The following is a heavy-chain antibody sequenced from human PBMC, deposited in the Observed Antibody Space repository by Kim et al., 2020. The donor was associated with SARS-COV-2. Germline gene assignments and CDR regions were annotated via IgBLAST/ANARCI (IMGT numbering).Heavy chain of an antibody. D-gene: IGHD3-10*01. Sequence: SETLSLTCAVYGGSFSGYYWSWIRQPPGKGLEWIGEINHSGSTNYNPSLKSRVTISVDTSKNQFSLKLSSVTAADTAVYYCARHPPRRQPSYYYYYYYMDVWGKGTTVTVSS. CDR1: GGSFSGYY. V-gene: IGHV4-34*01. CDR2: INHSGST. J-gene: IGHJ6*03. CDR3: ARHPPRRQPSYYYYYYYMDV.